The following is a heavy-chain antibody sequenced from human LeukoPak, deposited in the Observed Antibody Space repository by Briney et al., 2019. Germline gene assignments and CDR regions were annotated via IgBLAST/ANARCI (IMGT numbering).Heavy chain of an antibody. Sequence: SQTLSLTCTVSGGSISSGDYYWSWIRQPPGTGLEWIGYIYYSGSTYYNPSLKSRVTISVDTSKNQFSLKLSSVTAADTAVYYCARDRGSFGSGSYYVYYYYYMDVWGKGTTVTVSS. J-gene: IGHJ6*03. CDR1: GGSISSGDYY. CDR3: ARDRGSFGSGSYYVYYYYYMDV. D-gene: IGHD3-10*01. CDR2: IYYSGST. V-gene: IGHV4-30-4*08.